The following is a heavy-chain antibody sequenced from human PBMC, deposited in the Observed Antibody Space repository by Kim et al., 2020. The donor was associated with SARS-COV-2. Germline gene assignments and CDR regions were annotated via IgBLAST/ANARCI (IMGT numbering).Heavy chain of an antibody. CDR3: TREGFWGGGDC. V-gene: IGHV3-49*04. CDR1: GFTFGDYA. CDR2: IRSKAYGGTT. J-gene: IGHJ4*02. D-gene: IGHD3-3*01. Sequence: GGSLRLSCTASGFTFGDYAMSWVRQAPGKGLEWVGFIRSKAYGGTTEYAASVKGRFTISRDDSKSIAYLQMNSLKTEDTAVYYCTREGFWGGGDCSGQGTLVTVSS.